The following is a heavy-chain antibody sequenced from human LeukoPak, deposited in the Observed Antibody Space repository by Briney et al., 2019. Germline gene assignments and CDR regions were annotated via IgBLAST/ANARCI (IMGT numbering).Heavy chain of an antibody. D-gene: IGHD6-13*01. J-gene: IGHJ6*02. CDR3: ARELVRTVMVYYYGMDV. CDR2: ISWNSGSI. V-gene: IGHV3-9*01. CDR1: GFTFDDYA. Sequence: GRSLRLSCAASGFTFDDYAMHWVRQAPGKGLEWVSGISWNSGSIGYADSVKGRFTISRDNAENSLYLQMNSLRAEDTALYYCARELVRTVMVYYYGMDVWGQGTTVTVSS.